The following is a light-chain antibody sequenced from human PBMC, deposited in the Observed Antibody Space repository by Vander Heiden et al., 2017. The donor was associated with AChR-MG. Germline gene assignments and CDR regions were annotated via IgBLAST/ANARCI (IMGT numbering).Light chain of an antibody. CDR1: VCSVTRNHY. CDR2: NTY. Sequence: PGVTQEPSFSVSPGGTVPLTFGLRVCSVTRNHYPSWYQQTPGQAPRTLIYNTYTRFDGVPERFSGSLIGNKAALTITGAQAADESNYYCVLYMNNGILMFGGGTKLTVL. J-gene: IGLJ3*02. CDR3: VLYMNNGILM. V-gene: IGLV8-61*01.